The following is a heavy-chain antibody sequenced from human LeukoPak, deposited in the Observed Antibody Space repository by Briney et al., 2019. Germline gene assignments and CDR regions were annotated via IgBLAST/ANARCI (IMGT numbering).Heavy chain of an antibody. Sequence: GGSLRLSCAASGFTFSSYSMNWVRQAPGKGLEWVSSISSSSSYIYYADSVKGRFSISRDNARNSLYLQMNSLRAEDTAVYYCATWRGSGWYYFDYWGQGTLVTVSS. V-gene: IGHV3-21*01. J-gene: IGHJ4*02. D-gene: IGHD6-19*01. CDR2: ISSSSSYI. CDR1: GFTFSSYS. CDR3: ATWRGSGWYYFDY.